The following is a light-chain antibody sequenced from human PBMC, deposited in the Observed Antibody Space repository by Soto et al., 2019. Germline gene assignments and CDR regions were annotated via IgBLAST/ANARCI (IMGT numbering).Light chain of an antibody. CDR1: QSVSSK. Sequence: EILLTQSPATLSLSPWEGATLSCMASQSVSSKLAWYQQKPGQAPRLLIYGASTRATGIPARFSGSGSGTEFNLIISSLQSEESAGYYCQQYNSWLRTFGQGAKVDI. J-gene: IGKJ1*01. CDR3: QQYNSWLRT. V-gene: IGKV3-15*01. CDR2: GAS.